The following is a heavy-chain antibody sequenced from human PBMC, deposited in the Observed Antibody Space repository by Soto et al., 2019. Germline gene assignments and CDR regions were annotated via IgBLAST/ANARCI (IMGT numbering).Heavy chain of an antibody. CDR3: SLTGRRQTRYYYYGMDV. CDR2: INAGNGNT. Sequence: ASVKVSCKASGYTFTSYAMHWVRQAPGQRLEWMGWINAGNGNTKYSQKFQGRVTITRDTSASTAYMELSSLRSEDTAVYYCSLTGRRQTRYYYYGMDVWGQGTTVTVSS. CDR1: GYTFTSYA. J-gene: IGHJ6*02. D-gene: IGHD3-10*01. V-gene: IGHV1-3*01.